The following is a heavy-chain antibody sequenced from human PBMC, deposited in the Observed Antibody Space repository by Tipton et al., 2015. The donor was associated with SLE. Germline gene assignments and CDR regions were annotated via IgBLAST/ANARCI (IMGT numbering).Heavy chain of an antibody. D-gene: IGHD3-3*01. CDR2: IPYSGST. J-gene: IGHJ6*02. V-gene: IGHV4-39*07. CDR1: GGSISRSRYY. CDR3: ARACLIFGVVHPSCYGMDV. Sequence: TLSLTCTVSGGSISRSRYYCGWIRQPPGKGLEWLVRIPYSGSTYYNPSLKSRVTLSVDTSKNQFSLKLSSVTAAATAVYYCARACLIFGVVHPSCYGMDVWGQGTTVTVSS.